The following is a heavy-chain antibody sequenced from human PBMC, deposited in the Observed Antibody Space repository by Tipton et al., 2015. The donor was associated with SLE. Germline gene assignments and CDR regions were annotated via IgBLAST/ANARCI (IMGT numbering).Heavy chain of an antibody. CDR3: ARDSIERGKAY. Sequence: TLPLTCTVSGGSISRYYWSWIRQPPGKGLEWIGYIYYSGSTNYNPSLKSRVTISVDTYKNQFSQKLSSVTAADTAVYYCARDSIERGKAYWGHGTLVTVS. CDR2: IYYSGST. V-gene: IGHV4-59*12. J-gene: IGHJ4*01. D-gene: IGHD3-10*01. CDR1: GGSISRYY.